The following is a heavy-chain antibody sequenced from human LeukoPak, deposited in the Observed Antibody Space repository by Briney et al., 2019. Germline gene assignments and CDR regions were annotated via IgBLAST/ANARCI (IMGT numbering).Heavy chain of an antibody. D-gene: IGHD3-3*01. CDR2: IWYDGSNK. CDR3: AKNGVWSGYYPYYYYYYMDV. Sequence: PGGSLRLSCAASGFTFSSYGMHWVRQAPGKGLEGVAVIWYDGSNKYYADSVKGRFTISSDNSKNTLYLQMNSLRAEDAAVYYCAKNGVWSGYYPYYYYYYMDVWGKGTTVTVSS. CDR1: GFTFSSYG. J-gene: IGHJ6*03. V-gene: IGHV3-33*06.